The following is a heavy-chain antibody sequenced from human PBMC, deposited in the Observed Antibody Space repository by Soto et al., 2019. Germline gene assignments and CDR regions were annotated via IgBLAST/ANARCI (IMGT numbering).Heavy chain of an antibody. Sequence: SSETLSLTCTVSGGSISSGGYYWSWIRQHPGKGLEWIGYIYYSGSTYYNPSLKSRVTISVDTSKNQFSLKLSSVTAADTAVYYCARLVTMSFDYWGQGTLVTSPQ. CDR1: GGSISSGGYY. D-gene: IGHD3-3*01. J-gene: IGHJ4*02. V-gene: IGHV4-31*03. CDR3: ARLVTMSFDY. CDR2: IYYSGST.